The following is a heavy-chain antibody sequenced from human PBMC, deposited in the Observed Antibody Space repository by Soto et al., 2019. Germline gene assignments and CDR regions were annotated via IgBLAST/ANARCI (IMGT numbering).Heavy chain of an antibody. V-gene: IGHV4-4*02. Sequence: NPSETLSLTCAVSGGSISSSNWWSWVRQPPGKGLEWIGEIYHSGSTNYNPSPKSRVTISVDKSKNQFSLKLSSVTAADTAVYYCARSITGTTVAFDIWGQGTMVTVSS. D-gene: IGHD1-7*01. CDR2: IYHSGST. J-gene: IGHJ3*02. CDR1: GGSISSSNW. CDR3: ARSITGTTVAFDI.